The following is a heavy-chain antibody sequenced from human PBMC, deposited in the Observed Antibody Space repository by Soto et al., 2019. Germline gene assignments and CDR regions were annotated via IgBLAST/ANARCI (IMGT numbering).Heavy chain of an antibody. Sequence: TSETLSLTCAVYGGSFSCYYWSWIRQPPGKGLEWIGEINHSGSTNYNPSLKSRVTISVDTSKNQFSLKLSSVTAADTAVYYCARTQLERRCYFDYWGQGTLVTVSS. J-gene: IGHJ4*02. CDR3: ARTQLERRCYFDY. CDR2: INHSGST. D-gene: IGHD1-1*01. CDR1: GGSFSCYY. V-gene: IGHV4-34*01.